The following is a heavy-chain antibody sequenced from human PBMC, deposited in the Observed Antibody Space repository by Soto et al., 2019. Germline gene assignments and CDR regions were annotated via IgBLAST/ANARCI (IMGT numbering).Heavy chain of an antibody. Sequence: PGESLKISCKGSGYSFTSYWIGWVRQMPGKGLEWMGTIYPGDSDTRYSPSFQGQVTISADKSISTAYLQWSSLKASDTAMYYCARPQVISGYSFSAFDTRGQGNVVMVSS. J-gene: IGHJ3*02. V-gene: IGHV5-51*01. CDR1: GYSFTSYW. D-gene: IGHD3-22*01. CDR2: IYPGDSDT. CDR3: ARPQVISGYSFSAFDT.